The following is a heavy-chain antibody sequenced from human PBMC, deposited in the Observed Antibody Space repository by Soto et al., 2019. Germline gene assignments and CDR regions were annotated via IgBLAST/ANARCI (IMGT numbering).Heavy chain of an antibody. CDR2: INAGNGNT. CDR1: GYTFTSYA. CDR3: ARDGGRITMVRGVYNWFDP. V-gene: IGHV1-3*01. Sequence: QVQLVQSGAEVKKPGASVKVSCKASGYTFTSYAMHWVRQAPGQRLEWMGWINAGNGNTKYSQKFQGRVTITRDTXXSXAXKELSSLRSEDTAVYYCARDGGRITMVRGVYNWFDPWGQGTLVTVSS. J-gene: IGHJ5*02. D-gene: IGHD3-10*01.